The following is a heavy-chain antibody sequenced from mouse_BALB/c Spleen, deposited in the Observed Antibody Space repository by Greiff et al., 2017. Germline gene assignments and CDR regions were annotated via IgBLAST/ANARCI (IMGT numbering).Heavy chain of an antibody. D-gene: IGHD1-1*01. Sequence: QVQLQQSGAELVRPGASVQLSCTASGFTFTSSYMHWVKQTPGQGLEWIGYIYPGNGGTNYNQKFKGKATLTADTSSSTAYMQISSLTSEDSAVYCCARSDYDGRPGFAYWGQGTLVTVSA. V-gene: IGHV1-12*01. J-gene: IGHJ3*01. CDR3: ARSDYDGRPGFAY. CDR1: GFTFTSSY. CDR2: IYPGNGGT.